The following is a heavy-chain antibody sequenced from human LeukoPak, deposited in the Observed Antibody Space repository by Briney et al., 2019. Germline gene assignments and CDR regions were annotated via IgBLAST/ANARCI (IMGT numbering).Heavy chain of an antibody. CDR2: INPNSGGT. CDR1: GYAFTDYY. Sequence: GASVKVSCKASGYAFTDYYIHWVRQAPGQGLEWMGLINPNSGGTNYAQKFQGRVTMTRDTSISTAYMELSRLRSDDTAVYYCARVYYDSSGYYFVDFDHWGQGTLVTVSS. V-gene: IGHV1-2*06. CDR3: ARVYYDSSGYYFVDFDH. D-gene: IGHD3-22*01. J-gene: IGHJ4*02.